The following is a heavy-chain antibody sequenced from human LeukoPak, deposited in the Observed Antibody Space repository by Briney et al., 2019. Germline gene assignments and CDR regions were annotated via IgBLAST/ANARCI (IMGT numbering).Heavy chain of an antibody. CDR2: IYYSGST. J-gene: IGHJ6*02. CDR1: GGSISSGGYY. V-gene: IGHV4-31*03. CDR3: ARAGGNSGYYYYYGMDV. Sequence: PSETLSLTYTVSGGSISSGGYYWSWIRQHPGKGLEWIGYIYYSGSTYYNPSLKSRVTISVDTSKNQFSLKLSSVTAADTAVYYCARAGGNSGYYYYYGMDVWGQGTTVTVSS. D-gene: IGHD4-23*01.